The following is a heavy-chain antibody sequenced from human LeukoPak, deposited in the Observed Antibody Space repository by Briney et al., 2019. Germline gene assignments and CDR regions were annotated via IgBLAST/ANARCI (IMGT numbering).Heavy chain of an antibody. D-gene: IGHD4-23*01. CDR3: AKNYGGNSGGIFDH. CDR1: GFTFSNYW. J-gene: IGHJ4*02. Sequence: GRSLRLSCAASGFTFSNYWMTWVRQAPGKGLEWVPHVKPDGSEKSYVDSVKGRFTISRDNAQNSLYLQMNSLRAEDTAVYYCAKNYGGNSGGIFDHWGQGTLVTVSS. V-gene: IGHV3-7*01. CDR2: VKPDGSEK.